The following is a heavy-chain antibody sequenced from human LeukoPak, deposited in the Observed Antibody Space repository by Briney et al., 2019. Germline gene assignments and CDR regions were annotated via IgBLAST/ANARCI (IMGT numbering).Heavy chain of an antibody. CDR1: GGSISSDDYY. Sequence: SETLSLTCTVSGGSISSDDYYWSWIRQPAGKGLEWIGRVYTSGSTSYNPSLRSRVTISVDTSKNQFSLKLSSVTAADTAVYYCARDFRETQRRSMRRYYYYYYMDVWGKGTTVTVSS. CDR2: VYTSGST. D-gene: IGHD5-24*01. CDR3: ARDFRETQRRSMRRYYYYYYMDV. J-gene: IGHJ6*03. V-gene: IGHV4-61*02.